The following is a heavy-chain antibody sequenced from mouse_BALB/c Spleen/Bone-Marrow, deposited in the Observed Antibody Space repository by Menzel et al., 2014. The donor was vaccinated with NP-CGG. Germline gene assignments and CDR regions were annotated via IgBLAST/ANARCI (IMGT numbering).Heavy chain of an antibody. V-gene: IGHV1S135*01. J-gene: IGHJ2*01. D-gene: IGHD1-1*01. CDR3: ARLGTTVVPDY. CDR1: GYAFTSYN. Sequence: VHVKQSGPELVKPGASVKVSRKASGYAFTSYNMYWVKQSREKSLEWIGYIDPYSGGTNYNQKFKGKATLTVDKSSSTAYMHLNSLTSEDSAVYFCARLGTTVVPDYWGQGTTLTVSS. CDR2: IDPYSGGT.